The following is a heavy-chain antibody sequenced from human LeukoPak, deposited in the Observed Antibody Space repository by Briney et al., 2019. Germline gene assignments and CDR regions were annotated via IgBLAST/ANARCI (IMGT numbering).Heavy chain of an antibody. D-gene: IGHD6-6*01. CDR2: FDPEDGET. V-gene: IGHV1-24*01. Sequence: ASVKVSCKVSGYTLTELSMHWVRQAPGKGLEWMGGFDPEDGETIYAQKFQGRVTMTEDTSTDTACMELSSLRSEDTAVYYCATLPIAARPGLNFDYWGQGTLVTVSS. CDR1: GYTLTELS. J-gene: IGHJ4*02. CDR3: ATLPIAARPGLNFDY.